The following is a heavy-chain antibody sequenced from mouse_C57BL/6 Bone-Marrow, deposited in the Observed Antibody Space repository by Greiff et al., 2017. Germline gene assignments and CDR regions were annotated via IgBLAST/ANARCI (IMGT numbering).Heavy chain of an antibody. CDR3: GREDWRFYYAMDY. J-gene: IGHJ4*01. V-gene: IGHV1-55*01. CDR1: GYTFTSYW. D-gene: IGHD4-1*01. Sequence: QVQLQQPGAELVKPGASVKISCKASGYTFTSYWITWVKQRPGQGLEWIGDIYPGSGSTNYNEKFKSKATLTVDTSSSTAYMQLSSLTSEDSAVYYCGREDWRFYYAMDYWGQGTSVTVSS. CDR2: IYPGSGST.